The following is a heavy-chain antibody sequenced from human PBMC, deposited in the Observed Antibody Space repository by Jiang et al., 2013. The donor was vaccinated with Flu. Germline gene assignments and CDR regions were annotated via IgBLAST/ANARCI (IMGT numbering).Heavy chain of an antibody. V-gene: IGHV3-73*01. J-gene: IGHJ4*02. CDR2: IRSNTNNYAT. D-gene: IGHD3-16*02. CDR3: SRHGRDYVWGSYPDN. CDR1: GFTFSGSA. Sequence: QLLESGGGLVQPGGSLKLSCTASGFTFSGSALHWVRQASGKGLEWVGHIRSNTNNYATEYAASVKGRFTISRDDSQNTAYLQMNSLRREDTAVYYCSRHGRDYVWGSYPDNWGQGTLVTVSS.